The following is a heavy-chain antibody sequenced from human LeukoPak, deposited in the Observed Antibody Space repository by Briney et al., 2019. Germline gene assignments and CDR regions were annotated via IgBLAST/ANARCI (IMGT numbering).Heavy chain of an antibody. CDR2: INPNTGGT. CDR1: GYTFTGYY. V-gene: IGHV1-2*02. CDR3: ARRGEVIATPYFQH. J-gene: IGHJ1*01. D-gene: IGHD2-21*01. Sequence: ASVKVSCKASGYTFTGYYMHWVRQAPGQGLEWMGWINPNTGGTNYAQKFQGRVTMTRVTSISTAYMELSSLRSDDTAVYYCARRGEVIATPYFQHWGQGTLATVSS.